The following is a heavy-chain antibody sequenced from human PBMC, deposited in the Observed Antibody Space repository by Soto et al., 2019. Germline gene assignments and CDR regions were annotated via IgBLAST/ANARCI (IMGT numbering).Heavy chain of an antibody. Sequence: SETLSLTCTVSGSSISSGGYYWSWIRQHPGKGLEWIGYIYYSGSTYYNPSLKSRVTISVDTSKNQFSLKLSSVTAADTAVYYCARSSTLYYYYGMDVWGQGTTVTVSS. CDR3: ARSSTLYYYYGMDV. CDR2: IYYSGST. V-gene: IGHV4-31*03. CDR1: GSSISSGGYY. J-gene: IGHJ6*02.